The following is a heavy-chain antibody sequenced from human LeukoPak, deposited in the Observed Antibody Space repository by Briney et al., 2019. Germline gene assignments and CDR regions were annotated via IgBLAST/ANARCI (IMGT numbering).Heavy chain of an antibody. D-gene: IGHD6-19*01. CDR1: GGSFSGYY. CDR2: INHSGST. J-gene: IGHJ5*02. Sequence: PSENLSLTCAVYGGSFSGYYWSWIRQPAGKGLEWIGEINHSGSTNYNPSLKSRVTISVDTSKNQFSLKLSSVTAADTAVYYCARVPIAVAATNWFDPWGQGTLVTVSS. CDR3: ARVPIAVAATNWFDP. V-gene: IGHV4-34*01.